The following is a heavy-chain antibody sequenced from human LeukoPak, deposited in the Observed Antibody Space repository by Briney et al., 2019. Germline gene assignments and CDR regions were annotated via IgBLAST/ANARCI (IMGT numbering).Heavy chain of an antibody. CDR2: IYYCGST. CDR3: ARTTVTPYYFDY. V-gene: IGHV4-59*08. Sequence: PSETLSLTCTVSGGSISSYYWSWIRQPPGKGLEWIGYIYYCGSTNYNPSPKSRVTISVDTSKNQFSLKLSPVTAADTAVYYCARTTVTPYYFDYWGQGTLVTVSS. J-gene: IGHJ4*02. CDR1: GGSISSYY. D-gene: IGHD4-17*01.